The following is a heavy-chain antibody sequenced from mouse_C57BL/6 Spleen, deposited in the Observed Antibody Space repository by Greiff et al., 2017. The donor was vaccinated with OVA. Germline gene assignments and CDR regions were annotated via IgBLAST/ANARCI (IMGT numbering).Heavy chain of an antibody. CDR1: GYAFSSSW. CDR2: IYPGDGDT. V-gene: IGHV1-82*01. D-gene: IGHD6-1*01. CDR3: ARPLLYAMDY. Sequence: VKLMESGPELVKPGASVKISCKASGYAFSSSWMNWVKQRPGKGLEWIGRIYPGDGDTNYNGKFKGKATLTADKSSSTAYMQLSSLTSEDSAVYFCARPLLYAMDYWGQGTSVTVSS. J-gene: IGHJ4*01.